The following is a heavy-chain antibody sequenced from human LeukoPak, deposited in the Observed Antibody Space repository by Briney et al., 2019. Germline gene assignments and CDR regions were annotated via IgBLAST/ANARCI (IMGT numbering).Heavy chain of an antibody. Sequence: GGSLRLSCAASGLTVSNNYWNWVRQPPGKGPEWISVIYTNGNTQYADSVKGRFTFPRDISKNPLYLQMNSLRVEGTAVYFCPYGDYPLTYWGQGTLVSVSS. J-gene: IGHJ4*02. V-gene: IGHV3-66*01. D-gene: IGHD4-17*01. CDR2: IYTNGNT. CDR3: PYGDYPLTY. CDR1: GLTVSNNY.